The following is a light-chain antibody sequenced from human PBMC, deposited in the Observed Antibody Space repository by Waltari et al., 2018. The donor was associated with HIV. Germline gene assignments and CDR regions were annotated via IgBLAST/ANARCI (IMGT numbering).Light chain of an antibody. CDR3: VLYMGSGINWV. J-gene: IGLJ3*02. Sequence: QTVVTQEPSFSVSPGGTVTLTCGLSSGSVSTSYYPSWYQQTQGQAPPTLIYSTNTRSSGVPDRFSGSILGNKAALTITGAQADDESDYYCVLYMGSGINWVFGGGTKLTVL. CDR1: SGSVSTSYY. CDR2: STN. V-gene: IGLV8-61*01.